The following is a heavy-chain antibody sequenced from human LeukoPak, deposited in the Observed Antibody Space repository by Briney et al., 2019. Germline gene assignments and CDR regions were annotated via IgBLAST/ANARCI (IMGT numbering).Heavy chain of an antibody. CDR3: ARGAGDTAMATPFDY. J-gene: IGHJ4*02. V-gene: IGHV1-69*05. Sequence: RASVKVSCKASGGTFSSYAISWVRHAPGQGLEWMGGIIPIFGTANYAQKFQGRVTITTDESTSTAYMELSSLRSEDTAVYYCARGAGDTAMATPFDYWGQGTLVTVSS. CDR2: IIPIFGTA. CDR1: GGTFSSYA. D-gene: IGHD5-18*01.